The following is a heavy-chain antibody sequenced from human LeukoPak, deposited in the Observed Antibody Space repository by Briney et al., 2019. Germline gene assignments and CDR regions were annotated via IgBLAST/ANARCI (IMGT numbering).Heavy chain of an antibody. V-gene: IGHV5-51*01. Sequence: KPGESLTLSCTGSGYIFTSYGIGWVRHLPGKGLEWMGIIYPGDSDTRYIPSFQGQVTISPDKSISTAYLQWSSLTASATAMYYCARRPGGGYAFDPWGQGTLVTVSS. J-gene: IGHJ5*02. CDR1: GYIFTSYG. D-gene: IGHD3-16*01. CDR2: IYPGDSDT. CDR3: ARRPGGGYAFDP.